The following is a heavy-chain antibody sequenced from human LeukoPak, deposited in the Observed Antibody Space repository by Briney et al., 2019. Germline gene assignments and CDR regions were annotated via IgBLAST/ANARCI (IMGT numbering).Heavy chain of an antibody. CDR1: GFTFSSYE. D-gene: IGHD3-16*02. CDR3: AKALASVGGLSLFDY. Sequence: PGGSLRLSCAASGFTFSSYEMNWVRLAPGKGLEWVSYISSSGSTIYYADSVKGRFTISRDNAKNSLYLQMNSLRAEDTAVYYCAKALASVGGLSLFDYWGQGTLVTVSS. CDR2: ISSSGSTI. J-gene: IGHJ4*02. V-gene: IGHV3-48*03.